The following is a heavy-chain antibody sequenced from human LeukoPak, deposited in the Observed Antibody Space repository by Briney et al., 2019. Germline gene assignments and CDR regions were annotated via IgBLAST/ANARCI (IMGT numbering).Heavy chain of an antibody. D-gene: IGHD6-13*01. V-gene: IGHV1-18*01. CDR3: ATGYSSSWPRRRLGY. CDR1: GYTFTGYG. Sequence: ASVKVSCKASGYTFTGYGISWVRQAPGQGLEWMGWISAYNGNTNYAQKLQGRVTMTEDTSTDTAYMELSSLRSEDTAVYYCATGYSSSWPRRRLGYWGQGTLVTVSS. J-gene: IGHJ4*02. CDR2: ISAYNGNT.